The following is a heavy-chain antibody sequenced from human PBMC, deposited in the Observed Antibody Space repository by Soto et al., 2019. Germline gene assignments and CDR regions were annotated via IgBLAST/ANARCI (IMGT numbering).Heavy chain of an antibody. V-gene: IGHV4-59*01. CDR1: GGSISSYY. J-gene: IGHJ6*02. Sequence: KASETLSLTCTVSGGSISSYYWSWIRQPPGKGLEWIGYIYYSGSTNYNPSLKSRVTISVDTSKNQFSLKLSSVTAADTAVYYCARGYVVVPAAIARYYYGMDVWGQGTTVTVSS. D-gene: IGHD2-2*01. CDR3: ARGYVVVPAAIARYYYGMDV. CDR2: IYYSGST.